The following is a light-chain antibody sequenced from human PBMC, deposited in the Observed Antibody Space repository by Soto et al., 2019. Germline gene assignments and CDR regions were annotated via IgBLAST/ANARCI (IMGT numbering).Light chain of an antibody. V-gene: IGKV2-24*01. Sequence: DIVMTQTPLSSLVTLGQPASISCKSSQSLVHIDGNTYLSWLQQSPGQPPRLLIYKVSNRVAGVPDRFSGSVAGTDLTLKSSRVEAEDGGVYYCMQATQFPALTFGGGTKVEIK. CDR1: QSLVHIDGNTY. J-gene: IGKJ4*01. CDR3: MQATQFPALT. CDR2: KVS.